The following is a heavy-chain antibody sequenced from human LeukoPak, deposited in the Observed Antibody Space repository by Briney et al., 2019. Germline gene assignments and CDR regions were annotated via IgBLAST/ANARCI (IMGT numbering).Heavy chain of an antibody. CDR1: GYTFTSYD. Sequence: ASVKVSCKASGYTFTSYDINWVRQATGQGLEWMGWMNPNSGNTGYAQKFQGRVTMTRDTSTSTVYMELSSLRSEDTAVYYCARDFPVYYYMDVWGKGTTVTVSS. CDR2: MNPNSGNT. J-gene: IGHJ6*03. CDR3: ARDFPVYYYMDV. V-gene: IGHV1-8*01. D-gene: IGHD3-3*01.